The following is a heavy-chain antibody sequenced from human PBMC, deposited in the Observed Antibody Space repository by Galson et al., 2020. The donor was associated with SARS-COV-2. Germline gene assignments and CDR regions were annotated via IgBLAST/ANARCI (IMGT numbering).Heavy chain of an antibody. CDR3: AKMGADYYYGMDV. CDR1: GFTFDDYA. D-gene: IGHD3-16*01. J-gene: IGHJ6*02. CDR2: ISWDGGST. Sequence: GGSLRLSCAASGFTFDDYAMHWVRQAPGKGLEWVSLISWDGGSTYYADSVKGRFTISRDNSKNSLYLQMNSLRAEDTALYYCAKMGADYYYGMDVWGQGTTVTVSS. V-gene: IGHV3-43D*03.